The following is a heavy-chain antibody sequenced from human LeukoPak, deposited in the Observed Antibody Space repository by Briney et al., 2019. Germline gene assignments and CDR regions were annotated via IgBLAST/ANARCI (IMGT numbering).Heavy chain of an antibody. D-gene: IGHD6-13*01. Sequence: ASVKVSCKASGYTFTSYYMHWVRQAPGQGLEWMGIINPSGGSTSYAQKFQGRVTMTRDMSTSTVYMQLSSVTAADTAVYYCARDSSSWPPGAFDIWGQGTMVTVSS. CDR3: ARDSSSWPPGAFDI. J-gene: IGHJ3*02. CDR2: INPSGGST. CDR1: GYTFTSYY. V-gene: IGHV1-46*01.